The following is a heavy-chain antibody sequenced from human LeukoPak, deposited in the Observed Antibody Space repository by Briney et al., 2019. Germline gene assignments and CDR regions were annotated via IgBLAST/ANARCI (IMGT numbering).Heavy chain of an antibody. CDR3: AKGGAPNLAGF. J-gene: IGHJ4*02. Sequence: GGSLRLSCAASGFTFSSYAMSWVRQAPAKGLEWVSAISGSGGSTYYVDSVKGRFTISRDNSKNTLFLQMNSLRADDTAVYYCAKGGAPNLAGFWAPGTLVTVSS. V-gene: IGHV3-23*01. CDR1: GFTFSSYA. CDR2: ISGSGGST. D-gene: IGHD4/OR15-4a*01.